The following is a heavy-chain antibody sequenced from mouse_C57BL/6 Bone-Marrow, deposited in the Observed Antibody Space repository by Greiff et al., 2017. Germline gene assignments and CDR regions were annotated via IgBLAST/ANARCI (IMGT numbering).Heavy chain of an antibody. Sequence: QVQLQQPGAELVRPGTSVKLSCKASGYTFTSYWMNWVKQRPGQGLEWIGVIDPSDSYTNYNQKFKGKATLTVDTSSSTAYMQLSSLTSEDSAVFYCARRRHYDEEFAYWGQGTLVTVSA. V-gene: IGHV1-59*01. CDR1: GYTFTSYW. CDR2: IDPSDSYT. J-gene: IGHJ3*01. CDR3: ARRRHYDEEFAY. D-gene: IGHD2-4*01.